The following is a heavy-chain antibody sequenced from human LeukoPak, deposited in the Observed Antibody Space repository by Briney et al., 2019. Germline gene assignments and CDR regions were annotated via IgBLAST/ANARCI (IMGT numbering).Heavy chain of an antibody. CDR1: GYTFTGYY. J-gene: IGHJ4*02. CDR2: INPNSGGT. D-gene: IGHD6-13*01. V-gene: IGHV1-2*02. CDR3: ARVISSSWYHHDH. Sequence: ASVKVSCKASGYTFTGYYMHWVRQAPGQGLEWMGWINPNSGGTNYAQKFQGRVTMTRDTSISTAYMELRNLRFDDTAFYYCARVISSSWYHHDHWGQGTLVTVSS.